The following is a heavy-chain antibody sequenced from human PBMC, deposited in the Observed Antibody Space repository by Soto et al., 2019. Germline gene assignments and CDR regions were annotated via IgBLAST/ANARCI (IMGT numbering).Heavy chain of an antibody. V-gene: IGHV5-51*01. CDR3: ARWQDYSDSSGYYADH. CDR1: GYSFISYW. Sequence: EVQLVQSGPEVKKPGESLKISCKGSGYSFISYWIGWARQMPGKGLEWMGIIYPSDSDTTYSPSFQGQVTISVDKSATPAYLQWSGLKASDTAMYYCARWQDYSDSSGYYADHWGQGTLVTVSS. CDR2: IYPSDSDT. J-gene: IGHJ4*02. D-gene: IGHD3-22*01.